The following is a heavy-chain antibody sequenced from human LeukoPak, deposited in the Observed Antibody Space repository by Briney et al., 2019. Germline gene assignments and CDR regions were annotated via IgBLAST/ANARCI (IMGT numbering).Heavy chain of an antibody. Sequence: KTSETLSLTCTVSGGSISSYYWSWIRQSPGKGLEWIGYIHHSGSTNHNPSLKSRVTISVDTSKNQLSLKLSSVTAADTAVYHCAKYRDYEFDYWGQGTLVTVSS. V-gene: IGHV4-59*01. CDR2: IHHSGST. D-gene: IGHD5-12*01. CDR1: GGSISSYY. J-gene: IGHJ4*02. CDR3: AKYRDYEFDY.